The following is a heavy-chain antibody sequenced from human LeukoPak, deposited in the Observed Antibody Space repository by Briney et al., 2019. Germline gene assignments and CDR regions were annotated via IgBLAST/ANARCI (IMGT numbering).Heavy chain of an antibody. V-gene: IGHV1-18*01. CDR3: ARVDLLAGYYFFDY. CDR1: GYTFSNYG. Sequence: ASVKVSCKASGYTFSNYGISWVRQAPGQGLEWVGWIRGDNGNTNYAQKLQGRVTMTTDTSTSTAYMELRSLGSDETAVYYCARVDLLAGYYFFDYWGQGTLVTVSS. J-gene: IGHJ4*02. D-gene: IGHD3-9*01. CDR2: IRGDNGNT.